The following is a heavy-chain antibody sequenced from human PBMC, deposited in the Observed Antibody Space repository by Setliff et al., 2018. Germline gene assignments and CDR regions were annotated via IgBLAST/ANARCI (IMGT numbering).Heavy chain of an antibody. CDR3: ARAPLMVVVPPDAHRFDP. CDR2: INPNSGDT. J-gene: IGHJ5*02. CDR1: GYTFTGYS. Sequence: ASVKVSCKASGYTFTGYSMHWVRQAPGQGLEWMGRINPNSGDTNYAQKFQGRVSMTTDTSTSTAYMELRNLRSDDTALYYCARAPLMVVVPPDAHRFDPWGQGTLVTVSS. V-gene: IGHV1-2*06. D-gene: IGHD2-2*01.